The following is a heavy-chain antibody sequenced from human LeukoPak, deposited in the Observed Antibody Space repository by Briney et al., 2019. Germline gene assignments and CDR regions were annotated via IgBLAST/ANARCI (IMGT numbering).Heavy chain of an antibody. D-gene: IGHD6-19*01. Sequence: PGGSLRLSCAASGFLFSSYSMNWVRQAPGKGLEWVSRIDRDGSNPGYADSVRGRFTIFRDNAKNTLYLQMNSLRFEDTAVYYCARALAGRGCMDHWGQGDLVTVSS. J-gene: IGHJ4*02. V-gene: IGHV3-74*01. CDR3: ARALAGRGCMDH. CDR1: GFLFSSYS. CDR2: IDRDGSNP.